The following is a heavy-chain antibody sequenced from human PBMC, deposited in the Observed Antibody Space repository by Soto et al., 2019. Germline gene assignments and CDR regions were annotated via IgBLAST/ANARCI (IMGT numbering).Heavy chain of an antibody. CDR3: ARGLYYSGYFHYPAHV. CDR1: GFTFGNYD. Sequence: LSCAASGFTFGNYDMIWVRQARGKGLEWVSAIGSAGDTYYSGSVKGRFAISRENAKNSLYLQMNSVTPGDTAVHYCARGLYYSGYFHYPAHVSCPGNSVTVFS. J-gene: IGHJ6*02. V-gene: IGHV3-13*01. D-gene: IGHD5-12*01. CDR2: IGSAGDT.